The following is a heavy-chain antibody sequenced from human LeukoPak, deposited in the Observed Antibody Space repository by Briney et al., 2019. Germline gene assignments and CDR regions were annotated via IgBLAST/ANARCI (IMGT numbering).Heavy chain of an antibody. D-gene: IGHD1-26*01. CDR1: GFTFSSYA. J-gene: IGHJ5*02. V-gene: IGHV3-23*01. CDR3: AKRGRGQVGADDL. CDR2: ISGSGGST. Sequence: GGSLRLSCAASGFTFSSYAMNWVRQAPGKGLEWVSGISGSGGSTYYADSVKGRFTISRDDSKNTLYLQMNSLRAEDTAVYYCAKRGRGQVGADDLWGQGTLVTVSS.